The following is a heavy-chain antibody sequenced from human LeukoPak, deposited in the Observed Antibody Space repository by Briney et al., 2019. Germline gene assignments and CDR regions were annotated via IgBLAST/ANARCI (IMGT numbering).Heavy chain of an antibody. Sequence: PSETLSLTCAVYGGSFSGYYWSWIRQPPGKGLEWIGEINHSGRTNYNPSLKSRVTISVDTSKNQFSLRLSSVTAGDTAVYYCARELSAGTTGMDVWGQGTTVTVSS. D-gene: IGHD1-1*01. CDR3: ARELSAGTTGMDV. CDR1: GGSFSGYY. V-gene: IGHV4-34*01. CDR2: INHSGRT. J-gene: IGHJ6*02.